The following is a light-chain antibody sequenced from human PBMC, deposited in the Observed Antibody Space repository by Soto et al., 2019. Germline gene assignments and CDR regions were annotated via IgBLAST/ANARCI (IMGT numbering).Light chain of an antibody. V-gene: IGLV2-11*01. CDR2: DVS. J-gene: IGLJ1*01. CDR1: SSDVGGYNY. Sequence: QSVLTQPRSVSGSPGQSVTISCTGTSSDVGGYNYVSWYQHHPGKAPKVMIYDVSKWPSGVPDRFSGSKSGNTASLTISGLQAEDEADYYCCSYAGSFYVFGTGTQLTVL. CDR3: CSYAGSFYV.